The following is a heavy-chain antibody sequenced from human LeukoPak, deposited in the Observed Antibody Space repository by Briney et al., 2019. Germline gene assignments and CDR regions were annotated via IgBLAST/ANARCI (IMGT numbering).Heavy chain of an antibody. CDR2: IYYIGST. CDR1: GGSIGSDY. CDR3: ARGRYSWNYDY. Sequence: PSETLSLTCSVSGGSIGSDYWTWIRQLPGGGLEWIGYIYYIGSTNYNPSLKSRVTISVDTSKNEVFLNLTSVTTADTALYYCARGRYSWNYDYWGQGTLVTDSS. D-gene: IGHD1-1*01. J-gene: IGHJ4*02. V-gene: IGHV4-59*01.